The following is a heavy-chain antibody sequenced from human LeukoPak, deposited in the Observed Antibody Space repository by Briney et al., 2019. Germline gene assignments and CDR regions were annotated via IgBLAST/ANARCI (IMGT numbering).Heavy chain of an antibody. D-gene: IGHD3-22*01. J-gene: IGHJ6*02. CDR2: ISSSSSYI. Sequence: GGSLRLSCAASGFTFSSYSMTWVRQAPGKGLEWVSSISSSSSYIYYADSVKGRFTISRDNAKNSLYLQMNSLRAEDTAVYYCARDQNYYDSSGYGPVYGMDVWGQGTTVTVS. V-gene: IGHV3-21*01. CDR3: ARDQNYYDSSGYGPVYGMDV. CDR1: GFTFSSYS.